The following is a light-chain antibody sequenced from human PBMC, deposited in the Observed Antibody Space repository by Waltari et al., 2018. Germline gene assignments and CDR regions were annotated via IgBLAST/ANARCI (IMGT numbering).Light chain of an antibody. Sequence: QSALTQPASVSGSPGQSLAISCPGASGDVGAYIYASWSQQHPGKAPKLMIYDVNKRPSGVSDRFSGSKSGNTASLTISGLQAEDEADYYCSSFTSSSTYVFGTGTKVTVL. J-gene: IGLJ1*01. CDR3: SSFTSSSTYV. V-gene: IGLV2-14*01. CDR2: DVN. CDR1: SGDVGAYIY.